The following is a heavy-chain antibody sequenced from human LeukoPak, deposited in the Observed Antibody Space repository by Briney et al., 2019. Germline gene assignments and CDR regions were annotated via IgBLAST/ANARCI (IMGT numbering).Heavy chain of an antibody. D-gene: IGHD3-3*01. CDR2: IYSDSST. Sequence: PGGSLRLSCAASELTVSSNCMTWVRQAPGKGLEWVSFIYSDSSTYYADSVRGRFTISRDNSKNTLYLQMNSLRAGDTAVYYCARVVKSGPSHYFDNWGQGTLVTVSS. CDR3: ARVVKSGPSHYFDN. V-gene: IGHV3-66*01. CDR1: ELTVSSNC. J-gene: IGHJ4*02.